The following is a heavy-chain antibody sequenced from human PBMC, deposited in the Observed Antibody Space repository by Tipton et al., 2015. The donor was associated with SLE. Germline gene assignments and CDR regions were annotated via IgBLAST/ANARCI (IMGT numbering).Heavy chain of an antibody. CDR1: GFTFDDYA. V-gene: IGHV3-9*01. CDR2: ISWNSEKI. J-gene: IGHJ4*02. CDR3: AKGIRFLEWFRFDS. Sequence: SLRLSCAASGFTFDDYAMHWVRQAPGKGLEWVSGISWNSEKIAYADSVKGRFTISRDNAKNSLFLQMNRLRAEDTAFYYCAKGIRFLEWFRFDSWGQGTLVTVSS. D-gene: IGHD3-3*01.